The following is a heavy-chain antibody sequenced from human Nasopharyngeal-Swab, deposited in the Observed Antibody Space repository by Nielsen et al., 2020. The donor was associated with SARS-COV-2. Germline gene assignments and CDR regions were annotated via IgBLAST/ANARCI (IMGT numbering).Heavy chain of an antibody. CDR2: TNTDGSST. D-gene: IGHD3-16*01. Sequence: GASLRLSCAASGFTFSTYWMHWVRQAPGKGLVWVSRTNTDGSSTDYADSVKGRFTISRDNAKNTLYLQMNSLRAEDTAVYYCTRSFGGASEYWGQGTLVTVSS. V-gene: IGHV3-74*01. CDR3: TRSFGGASEY. J-gene: IGHJ4*02. CDR1: GFTFSTYW.